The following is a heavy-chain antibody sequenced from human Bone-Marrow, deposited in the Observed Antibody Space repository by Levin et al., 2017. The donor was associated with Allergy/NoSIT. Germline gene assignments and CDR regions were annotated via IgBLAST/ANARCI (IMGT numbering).Heavy chain of an antibody. CDR2: MNPNSGNT. D-gene: IGHD4-11*01. V-gene: IGHV1-8*01. CDR3: TRGAFDSNYHFYMDV. Sequence: ASVKVSCKASGYTFTRYDINWVRQAIGQGLEWMGWMNPNSGNTGYAPKFQGRVTMTRNTSTGTAFMELTSLRSEDTAVYYWTRGAFDSNYHFYMDVWGKGTTVTVSS. J-gene: IGHJ6*03. CDR1: GYTFTRYD.